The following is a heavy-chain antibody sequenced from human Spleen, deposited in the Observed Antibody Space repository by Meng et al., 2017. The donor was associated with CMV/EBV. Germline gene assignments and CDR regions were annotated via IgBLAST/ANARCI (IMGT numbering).Heavy chain of an antibody. Sequence: QVQLQRWGPGLVKPSETLSLTCTGSGGSISSSSYYWGWIRQPPGKGLEWIGYIYYSGSTYYNPSLKSRVTISVDTSKNQFSLKLSSVTAADTAVYYCARLNHGSGSPVPYYFDYWGQGTLVTVSS. D-gene: IGHD3-10*01. CDR2: IYYSGST. J-gene: IGHJ4*02. V-gene: IGHV4-30-4*08. CDR1: GGSISSSSYY. CDR3: ARLNHGSGSPVPYYFDY.